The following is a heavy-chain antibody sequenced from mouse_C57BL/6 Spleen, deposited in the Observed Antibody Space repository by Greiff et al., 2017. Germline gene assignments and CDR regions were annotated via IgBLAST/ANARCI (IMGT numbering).Heavy chain of an antibody. V-gene: IGHV5-4*01. Sequence: EVKLEESGGGLVKPGGSLKLSCAASGFTFSSYAMSWVRQTPEKRLEWVATISDGGSYTYYPDNVKGRFTISRDNAKNNLYLQMSHLKAEDTAMYYCARDKSNGAWFAYWGQGTLVTVSA. J-gene: IGHJ3*01. CDR2: ISDGGSYT. CDR1: GFTFSSYA. D-gene: IGHD2-5*01. CDR3: ARDKSNGAWFAY.